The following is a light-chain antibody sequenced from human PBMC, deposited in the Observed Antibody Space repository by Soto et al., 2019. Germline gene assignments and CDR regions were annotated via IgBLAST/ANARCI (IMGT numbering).Light chain of an antibody. CDR3: QQYGRSPRT. J-gene: IGKJ1*01. V-gene: IGKV3-20*01. Sequence: EIVLTQSPGTLSLSPGERATLSFRASQGVSSGYLAWYQQNPGQAPRLIIYGASSRATGIPDRFSGSGFGTDFTLTISRLEPEDFAVYFCQQYGRSPRTFGQGTKVDIK. CDR1: QGVSSGY. CDR2: GAS.